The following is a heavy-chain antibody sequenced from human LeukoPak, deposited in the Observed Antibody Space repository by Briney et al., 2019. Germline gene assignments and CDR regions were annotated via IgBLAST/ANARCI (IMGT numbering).Heavy chain of an antibody. Sequence: GGSLRLSCAASGFTFSSYGIHWARQAPGKGLEWVAFILYDGTNKYYADSVRGRFTISRDNSKNTLYLQMNSLRAEDTAVYYCARAYYDFWSGYSSRPHVRAFDIWGQGTMVTVSS. CDR3: ARAYYDFWSGYSSRPHVRAFDI. J-gene: IGHJ3*02. V-gene: IGHV3-30*02. D-gene: IGHD3-3*01. CDR2: ILYDGTNK. CDR1: GFTFSSYG.